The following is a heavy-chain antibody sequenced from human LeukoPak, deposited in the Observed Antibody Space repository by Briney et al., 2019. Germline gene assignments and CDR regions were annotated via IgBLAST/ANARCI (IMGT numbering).Heavy chain of an antibody. D-gene: IGHD5-24*01. CDR2: VDPEDGET. Sequence: ASVKVSCKVSGYTFTDYYMHWVQQAPGKGLEWMGLVDPEDGETIYAEKFQGRVTITADTSTDTAYMELSSLRSEDTAVYYCATIEMATIRQPAFDYWGQGTLVTVSS. CDR3: ATIEMATIRQPAFDY. J-gene: IGHJ4*02. V-gene: IGHV1-69-2*01. CDR1: GYTFTDYY.